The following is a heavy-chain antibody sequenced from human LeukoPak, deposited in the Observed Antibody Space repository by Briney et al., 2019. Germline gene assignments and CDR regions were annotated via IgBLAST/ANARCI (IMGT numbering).Heavy chain of an antibody. CDR2: ISPSSHYI. CDR3: ARGPYFDWLPYDHYFDY. J-gene: IGHJ4*02. D-gene: IGHD3-9*01. Sequence: GGSLRLSCAGSGFTFSNYSITWVRQAPGKGLEWVSSISPSSHYIYYADSVRGRFTISRDNARNSLYLQMNSLRDEDTAVYYCARGPYFDWLPYDHYFDYWGQGTLVTVSS. CDR1: GFTFSNYS. V-gene: IGHV3-21*04.